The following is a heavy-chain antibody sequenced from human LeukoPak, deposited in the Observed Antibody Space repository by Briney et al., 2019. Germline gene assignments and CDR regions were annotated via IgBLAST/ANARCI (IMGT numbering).Heavy chain of an antibody. J-gene: IGHJ4*02. CDR2: ISWNSGSI. CDR3: AKTHVDFLGVDLFDY. Sequence: GRSLRLSCAASGFTFDDYATHWVRQAPGKGLEWVSGISWNSGSIGYADSVKGRFTISRDNAKNSLYLQMNSPRAEDTALYYCAKTHVDFLGVDLFDYWGQGTLVTVSS. V-gene: IGHV3-9*01. CDR1: GFTFDDYA. D-gene: IGHD3-3*01.